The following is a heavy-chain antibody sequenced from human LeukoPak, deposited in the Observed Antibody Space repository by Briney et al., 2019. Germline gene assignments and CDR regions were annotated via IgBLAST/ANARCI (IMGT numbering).Heavy chain of an antibody. V-gene: IGHV4-61*02. Sequence: PSETLSLTCTISGGSISSSSYYWGWIRQPAGKGLEWIGRIYTSGSTNYNPSLKSRVTISVDTSKNQFSLKLSSVTAADTAVYYCARGRQWLGYFDYWGQGTLVTVSS. CDR2: IYTSGST. CDR1: GGSISSSSYY. J-gene: IGHJ4*02. CDR3: ARGRQWLGYFDY. D-gene: IGHD6-19*01.